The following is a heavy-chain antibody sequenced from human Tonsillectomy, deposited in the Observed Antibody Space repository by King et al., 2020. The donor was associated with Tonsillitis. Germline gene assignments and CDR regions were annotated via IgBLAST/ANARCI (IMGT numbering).Heavy chain of an antibody. CDR3: AKDLGYYDSSGDRGGRAFDI. D-gene: IGHD3-22*01. CDR1: GFTFNSYG. V-gene: IGHV3-30*02. J-gene: IGHJ3*02. CDR2: IRLDGSNK. Sequence: VQLVESGGGVVQPGGSLRLSCAASGFTFNSYGMHWVRQAPGKGLEWVAFIRLDGSNKYYADSVKGRFTISRDNSKNTLYLQMHSLRPEDTAVFYCAKDLGYYDSSGDRGGRAFDIWGQGTMVTVSS.